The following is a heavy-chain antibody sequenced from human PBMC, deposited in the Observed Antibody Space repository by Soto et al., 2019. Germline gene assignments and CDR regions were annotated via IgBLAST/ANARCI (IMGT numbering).Heavy chain of an antibody. CDR1: GGSFSGYY. V-gene: IGHV4-34*01. D-gene: IGHD2-15*01. CDR2: INHSGST. CDR3: ARAGGGTRTRSFDY. J-gene: IGHJ4*02. Sequence: QVQLQQWGAGMLKPSETLSLTCAVYGGSFSGYYWSWIRQPPGKGLEWIGEINHSGSTNYNPSLMSRFAIAVDTSMNQFSLELSSATAADTALYYCARAGGGTRTRSFDYWFQGTLVTVSS.